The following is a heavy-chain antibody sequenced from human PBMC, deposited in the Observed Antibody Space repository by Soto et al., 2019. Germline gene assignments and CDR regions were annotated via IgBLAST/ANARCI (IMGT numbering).Heavy chain of an antibody. D-gene: IGHD3-10*01. Sequence: PSEIMSLTCTVSGGSISNADFYWGWIRQPPGKGLEWIGYIYYSKITFYSPSLKGRVFISIDTSKNQLSLKLSSVTAADTAVYYLSRAEVTRYFRMDGWGQGTTVTVSS. V-gene: IGHV4-30-4*01. CDR3: SRAEVTRYFRMDG. CDR2: IYYSKIT. CDR1: GGSISNADFY. J-gene: IGHJ6*02.